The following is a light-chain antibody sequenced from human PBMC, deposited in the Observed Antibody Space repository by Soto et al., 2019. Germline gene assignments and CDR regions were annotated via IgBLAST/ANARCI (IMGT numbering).Light chain of an antibody. J-gene: IGLJ1*01. CDR3: SSYAGSNNLYV. Sequence: QSVLTQPPSASGSPGQSVTISCTGTSSDVGGYNYVSWYQQHPGKAPKLMIYEVSKRPSGVSDRFSGSKSGNTASLTVSGLQAEDEADYYSSSYAGSNNLYVFGTGTKLTV. CDR2: EVS. CDR1: SSDVGGYNY. V-gene: IGLV2-8*01.